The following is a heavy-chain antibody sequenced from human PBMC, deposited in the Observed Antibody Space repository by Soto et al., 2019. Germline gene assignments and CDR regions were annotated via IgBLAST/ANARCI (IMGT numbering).Heavy chain of an antibody. CDR2: IRSKAYGGTT. D-gene: IGHD3-16*01. V-gene: IGHV3-49*03. CDR3: TRDRFRRAKMATGGEAIYYFDY. CDR1: GFTFGDYA. Sequence: GGSLRLSCTASGFTFGDYAMSWFRQAPGKGLEWVGFIRSKAYGGTTEYAASVKGRFTISRDDSKSIAYLQMNSLKTEDTAVYYCTRDRFRRAKMATGGEAIYYFDYWGQGTLVTVSS. J-gene: IGHJ4*02.